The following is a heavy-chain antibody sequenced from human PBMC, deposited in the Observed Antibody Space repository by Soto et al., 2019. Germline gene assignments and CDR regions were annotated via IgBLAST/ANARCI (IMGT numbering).Heavy chain of an antibody. D-gene: IGHD3-16*01. V-gene: IGHV1-69*01. CDR3: ARDYDYVWGSSRTYYYYGMDV. CDR2: IIPIFGTA. J-gene: IGHJ6*02. CDR1: GGTFSSYA. Sequence: QVQLVQSGAEVKKPGSSVKVSCKASGGTFSSYAISWVRQAPGQGLEWMGGIIPIFGTANYAQKFQGRVTITADESTSTAYMELSRLRSEDTAVYYCARDYDYVWGSSRTYYYYGMDVWGQGTTVTVSS.